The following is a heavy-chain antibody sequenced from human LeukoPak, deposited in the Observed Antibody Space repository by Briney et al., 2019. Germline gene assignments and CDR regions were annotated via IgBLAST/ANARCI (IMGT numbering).Heavy chain of an antibody. CDR3: ARGLERDDAFDI. J-gene: IGHJ3*02. V-gene: IGHV4-34*01. CDR1: GGSFSGYY. Sequence: SETLSLTCAVYGGSFSGYYWSWIRQPPGKGLEWIGEINHSGSTNYNPSLKSRVAISVDTSKNQFSLKLSSVTAADTAVYYCARGLERDDAFDIWGQGTMVTVSS. CDR2: INHSGST. D-gene: IGHD1-1*01.